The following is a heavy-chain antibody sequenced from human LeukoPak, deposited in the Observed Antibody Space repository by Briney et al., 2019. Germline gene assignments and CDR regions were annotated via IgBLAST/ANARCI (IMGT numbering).Heavy chain of an antibody. V-gene: IGHV3-7*01. CDR2: MRHDGGEK. CDR3: ARDLGQYYDTSDNWFDP. CDR1: GFTFSNFW. Sequence: PGGSLRLSCAASGFTFSNFWMSWVRQAPGKGLEWVANMRHDGGEKYYVGAVEGRFTISRDNAKNSLYLQMNSLRAEDTAVYYCARDLGQYYDTSDNWFDPWGQGTLVTVSS. D-gene: IGHD3-22*01. J-gene: IGHJ5*02.